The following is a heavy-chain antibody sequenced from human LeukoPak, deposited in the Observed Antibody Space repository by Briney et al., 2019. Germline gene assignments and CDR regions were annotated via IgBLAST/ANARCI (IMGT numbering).Heavy chain of an antibody. V-gene: IGHV1-69*05. CDR3: ARTIYGSRDYYYYMDV. CDR2: IIPIFGTA. Sequence: SVKVSCKASGYTFTSYGISWVRQAPGQGLEWMGRIIPIFGTANYAQKFQGRVTITTDESTSTAYMELSSLRSEDTAVYYCARTIYGSRDYYYYMDVWGKGTTVTVSS. J-gene: IGHJ6*03. D-gene: IGHD3-10*01. CDR1: GYTFTSYG.